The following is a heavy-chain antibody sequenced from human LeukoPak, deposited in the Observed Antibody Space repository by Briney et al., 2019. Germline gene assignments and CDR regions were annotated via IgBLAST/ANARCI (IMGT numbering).Heavy chain of an antibody. J-gene: IGHJ4*02. Sequence: SGGSLRLSCAASGFTFSSYARSWVRQAPGKGLEWVSPTSGSGTSTYYADSVKGRFTIYRDNSKNTLYLQRNSLRAEDTAVYYCAKGVAVASPYYFDYWGQGTLVTVSS. CDR1: GFTFSSYA. CDR3: AKGVAVASPYYFDY. V-gene: IGHV3-23*01. D-gene: IGHD6-19*01. CDR2: TSGSGTST.